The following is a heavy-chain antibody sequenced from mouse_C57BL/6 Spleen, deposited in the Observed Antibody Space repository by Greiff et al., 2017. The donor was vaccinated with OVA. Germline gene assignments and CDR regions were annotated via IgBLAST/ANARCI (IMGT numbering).Heavy chain of an antibody. CDR3: TTSYSFAY. D-gene: IGHD2-12*01. CDR2: IDPENGDT. V-gene: IGHV14-4*01. J-gene: IGHJ3*01. CDR1: GFNIKDDY. Sequence: VQLQQSGAELVRPGASVKLSCTASGFNIKDDYMHWVKQRPEQGLEWIGWIDPENGDTEYASKFQGKATITADTSSNTAYLQLSSLTSEDTAVYYCTTSYSFAYWGQGTLSLSLQ.